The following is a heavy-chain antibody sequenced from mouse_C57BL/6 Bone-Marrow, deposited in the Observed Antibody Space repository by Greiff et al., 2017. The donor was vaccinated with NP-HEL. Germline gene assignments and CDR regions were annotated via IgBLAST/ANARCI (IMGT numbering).Heavy chain of an antibody. D-gene: IGHD3-1*01. Sequence: EVQRVESVAELVRPGASVKLSCTASGFHIKNTYMPWVKQRPEPGLEWIGTIYPANGNTKYAPKFQGKATITADPSSNTAYLQLSSLTSEDTAIYYCAEGLTDYWGQGTTLTVSS. CDR3: AEGLTDY. V-gene: IGHV14-3*01. J-gene: IGHJ2*01. CDR2: IYPANGNT. CDR1: GFHIKNTY.